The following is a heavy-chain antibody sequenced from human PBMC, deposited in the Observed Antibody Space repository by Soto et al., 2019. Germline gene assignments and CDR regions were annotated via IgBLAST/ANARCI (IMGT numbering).Heavy chain of an antibody. CDR1: GYTFTSYY. D-gene: IGHD2-2*01. CDR3: ARDNCSSTSCYSLGPDY. Sequence: ASVKVSCKASGYTFTSYYMHWVRQAPGQGLEWMGIINPRGGSTSYAQKFQGRVTMTRDTSTSTVYMELSSLRSEDTAVYYCARDNCSSTSCYSLGPDYWGQGTLVTVSS. J-gene: IGHJ4*02. CDR2: INPRGGST. V-gene: IGHV1-46*01.